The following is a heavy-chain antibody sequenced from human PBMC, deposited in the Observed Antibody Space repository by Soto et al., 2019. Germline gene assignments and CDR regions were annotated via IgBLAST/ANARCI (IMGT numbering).Heavy chain of an antibody. D-gene: IGHD3-10*01. CDR3: XXVRVIRGVIPSHFGL. Sequence: QDHLAQSGAEVKKPGSSVTVSCKASGGTFNSYGISWVRQAPGQGLDWMGVIIPLYGTVNYAQKFQGRVSITADKSTSTAYMDLSSLRSDDTAVYYXXXVRVIRGVIPSHFGLWGQGTLVTVSS. J-gene: IGHJ4*02. CDR1: GGTFNSYG. CDR2: IIPLYGTV. V-gene: IGHV1-69*06.